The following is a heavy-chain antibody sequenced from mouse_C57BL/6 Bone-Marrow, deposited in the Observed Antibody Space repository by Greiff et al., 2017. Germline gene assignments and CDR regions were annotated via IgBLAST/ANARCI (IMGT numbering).Heavy chain of an antibody. CDR2: IWSGGST. D-gene: IGHD2-5*01. J-gene: IGHJ3*01. CDR1: GFSLTSYG. Sequence: VKLMESGPGLVQPSQSLSITCTVSGFSLTSYGVHWVRQSPGKGLEWLGVIWSGGSTDYNAAFISRLSISKDNSKSQVFFKMNSLQADDTAIYYCASLYSNYGGFAYWGQGTLVTVSA. V-gene: IGHV2-2*01. CDR3: ASLYSNYGGFAY.